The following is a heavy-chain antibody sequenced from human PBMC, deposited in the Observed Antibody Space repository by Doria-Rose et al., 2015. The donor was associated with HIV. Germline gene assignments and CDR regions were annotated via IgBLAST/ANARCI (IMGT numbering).Heavy chain of an antibody. Sequence: QVTLKESGPVLVKPTETLTLTCTVSGVSLSSPGMGVSWIRQPPGKALEWLANMFSDDEGSYKTSLKSSLTISRGTSKSQVVLTMTDMDPVDTATYYCARIKSSRWYHKYYFDFWGQGTLVIVSA. D-gene: IGHD6-13*01. V-gene: IGHV2-26*01. J-gene: IGHJ4*02. CDR1: GVSLSSPGMG. CDR3: ARIKSSRWYHKYYFDF. CDR2: MFSDDEG.